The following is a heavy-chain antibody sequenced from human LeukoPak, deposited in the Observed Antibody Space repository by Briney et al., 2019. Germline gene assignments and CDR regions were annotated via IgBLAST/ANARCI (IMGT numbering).Heavy chain of an antibody. CDR3: ARSAAMVTGRFDY. D-gene: IGHD5-18*01. CDR1: GFTFSSYW. V-gene: IGHV3-7*01. Sequence: GGSLRLSCAASGFTFSSYWMSWVRQSPGKRLECVANIKQDGSEKYYVDSVKGRFTISRDNAKNSLYLQMNSLRAEDTAVYYCARSAAMVTGRFDYWGQGTLVTVSS. CDR2: IKQDGSEK. J-gene: IGHJ4*02.